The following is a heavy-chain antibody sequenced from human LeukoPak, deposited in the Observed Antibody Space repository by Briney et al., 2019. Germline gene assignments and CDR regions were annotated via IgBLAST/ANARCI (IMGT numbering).Heavy chain of an antibody. J-gene: IGHJ5*02. D-gene: IGHD3-10*01. CDR1: GFTFSNAW. V-gene: IGHV3-15*01. CDR2: IKSKTDGGTT. CDR3: TTCRITMVRGVIGANWFDP. Sequence: PGGSLRLSCAASGFTFSNAWMSWVRQAPGKGLEWVGRIKSKTDGGTTDYAAPVKGRFTISRDDLKNTLYLQMNSLKTEDTAVYYCTTCRITMVRGVIGANWFDPWGQGTLVTVSS.